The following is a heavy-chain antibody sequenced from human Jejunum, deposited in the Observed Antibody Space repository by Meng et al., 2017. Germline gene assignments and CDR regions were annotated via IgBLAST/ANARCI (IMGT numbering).Heavy chain of an antibody. V-gene: IGHV3-15*01. Sequence: EGQLVEVGGGLVKPGGSLRLSCAASGFAFTNAWMSWVRQAPGKGLEWVGRIKSNKDGETADYAAPVKGRFTTSRDDSKNSLYLQMSSLKTEDTAVYYCTTIYWGYWGQGTLVTVSS. D-gene: IGHD7-27*01. CDR1: GFAFTNAW. CDR2: IKSNKDGETA. J-gene: IGHJ4*02. CDR3: TTIYWGY.